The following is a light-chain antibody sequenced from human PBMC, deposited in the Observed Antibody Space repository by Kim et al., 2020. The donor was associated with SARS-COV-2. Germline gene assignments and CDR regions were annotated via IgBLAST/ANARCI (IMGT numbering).Light chain of an antibody. Sequence: VAEAPGQTASTTCAGDKLVDKYACWYQQKASQAPVLVIYKDSKRPSGIPERFSGSNSGNTATLTISGTQAMDEADYYCQAWDSSTAFGGGTQLTVL. CDR2: KDS. V-gene: IGLV3-1*01. CDR1: KLVDKY. J-gene: IGLJ2*01. CDR3: QAWDSSTA.